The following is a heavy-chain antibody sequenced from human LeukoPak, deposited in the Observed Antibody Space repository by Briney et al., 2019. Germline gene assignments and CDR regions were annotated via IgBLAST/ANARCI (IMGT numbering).Heavy chain of an antibody. Sequence: ASVKVSCKASGYTFTSYGISWVRQAPGQGLEWTGWISAYNGNTNYAQKLRGRVTMTTDTSTSTAYMELRSLRSDDTAVYYCARDSQHQLPLGYDYWGQGTLVTVSS. V-gene: IGHV1-18*01. J-gene: IGHJ4*02. D-gene: IGHD2-2*01. CDR3: ARDSQHQLPLGYDY. CDR2: ISAYNGNT. CDR1: GYTFTSYG.